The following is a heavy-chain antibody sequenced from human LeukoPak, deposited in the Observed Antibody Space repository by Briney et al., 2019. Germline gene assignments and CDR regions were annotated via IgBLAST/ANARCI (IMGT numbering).Heavy chain of an antibody. CDR1: GGSISSYY. CDR3: ARHPVVGYETPHNWFDP. Sequence: PSETLSLTCTVSGGSISSYYWSWIQQPPGKGLEWIGYIYTSGSTNYNPSLKSRVTISVDTSKNQFSLKLSSVTAADTAVYYCARHPVVGYETPHNWFDPWGQGTLVTVSS. J-gene: IGHJ5*02. V-gene: IGHV4-4*09. D-gene: IGHD5-12*01. CDR2: IYTSGST.